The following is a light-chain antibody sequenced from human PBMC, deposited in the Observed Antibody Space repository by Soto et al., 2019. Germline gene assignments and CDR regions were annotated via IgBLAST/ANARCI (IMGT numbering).Light chain of an antibody. Sequence: DIEMTQSPSSLSASAGDRVTITCRASQSVTNNLAWYQQKPGKAPKLLIYDASSLQTGLPARFSGSGSGTDFTLTISSLQPEDFASYYCQQSYSSPRTFGGGTKLEIK. CDR1: QSVTNN. CDR3: QQSYSSPRT. CDR2: DAS. J-gene: IGKJ4*01. V-gene: IGKV1-39*01.